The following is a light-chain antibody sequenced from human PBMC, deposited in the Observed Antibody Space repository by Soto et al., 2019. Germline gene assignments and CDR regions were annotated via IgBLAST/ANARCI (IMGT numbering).Light chain of an antibody. CDR2: GVS. J-gene: IGKJ5*01. CDR3: QQSYSTPPEIT. Sequence: EIVLTQSPGTLSLSPGKRATLSCTASQSISGSYLAWYQQKPGQAPRVVIYGVSRRATGIPDRFSGSGSGTDFTLTISSLQPEDFATYYCQQSYSTPPEITVGQGTRLEIK. V-gene: IGKV3-20*01. CDR1: QSISGSY.